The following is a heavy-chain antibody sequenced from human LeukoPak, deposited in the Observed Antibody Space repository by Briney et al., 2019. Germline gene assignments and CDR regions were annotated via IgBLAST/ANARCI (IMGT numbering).Heavy chain of an antibody. CDR3: TRDTQRGYFDL. CDR2: ISTRGIII. V-gene: IGHV3-48*03. CDR1: GFTFSSYD. Sequence: PGGSLRLSCAASGFTFSSYDMSWVRQAPGKGLEWVSFISTRGIIIYYADSVKGRFTISRDNAKNSLYLQMDSLRAEDTAVYYCTRDTQRGYFDLWGRGTLVTVSS. J-gene: IGHJ2*01.